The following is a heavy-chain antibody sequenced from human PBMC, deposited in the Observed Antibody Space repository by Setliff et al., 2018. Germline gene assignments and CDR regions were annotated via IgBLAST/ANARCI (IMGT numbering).Heavy chain of an antibody. CDR2: INA. CDR3: ARGSRGFDY. Sequence: ASVKVSCKASGYTFTSYPINWVRQAPGQGLEWMGWINAYAQKFQGRVTMTIDTLTSTAYMELSSLTSEDTAVYFCARGSRGFDYWGQGALVTVSS. J-gene: IGHJ4*02. CDR1: GYTFTSYP. V-gene: IGHV1-3*01.